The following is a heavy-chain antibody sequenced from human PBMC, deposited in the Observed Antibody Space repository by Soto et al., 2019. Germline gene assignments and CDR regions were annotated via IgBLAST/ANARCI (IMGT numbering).Heavy chain of an antibody. Sequence: ASVKVSCKASGYTFTSYYMHWVRQAPGQGLEWMGIINPSGGSTSYAQKFQGRVTMTRDTSTSTVYMELSSLRSEDTAVYYCAREPITMVRGEEYFQHWGQGTLVTVSS. D-gene: IGHD3-10*01. V-gene: IGHV1-46*01. J-gene: IGHJ1*01. CDR2: INPSGGST. CDR1: GYTFTSYY. CDR3: AREPITMVRGEEYFQH.